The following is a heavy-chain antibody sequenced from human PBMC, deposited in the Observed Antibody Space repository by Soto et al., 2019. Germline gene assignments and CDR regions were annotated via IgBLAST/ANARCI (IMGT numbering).Heavy chain of an antibody. CDR1: GFTFNTYW. Sequence: GGSLRLSCAASGFTFNTYWMTWVRQAPGKGLEWVANIKQDGSEMYYLDSVKGRFTISRDNAKDSLYLQMHGLRADDTAVYYCARHSNTWFEYWGQGTLVTVSS. D-gene: IGHD2-2*01. J-gene: IGHJ4*02. V-gene: IGHV3-7*05. CDR3: ARHSNTWFEY. CDR2: IKQDGSEM.